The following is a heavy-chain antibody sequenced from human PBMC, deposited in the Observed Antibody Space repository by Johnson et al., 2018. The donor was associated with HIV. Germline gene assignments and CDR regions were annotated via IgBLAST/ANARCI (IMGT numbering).Heavy chain of an antibody. CDR1: GFTFSSYA. D-gene: IGHD2-15*01. CDR2: ISCSGGST. J-gene: IGHJ3*02. CDR3: ARDDGGGGDAFDI. V-gene: IGHV3-23*04. Sequence: VQLVESGGALVKPGGSLRLSCAASGFTFSSYAMSWVRQAPGKGLEWVSAISCSGGSTYYADSVKGRFTISRDNSKNTLYLQMNSLRAEDTAVYYCARDDGGGGDAFDIWGQGTMVTVSS.